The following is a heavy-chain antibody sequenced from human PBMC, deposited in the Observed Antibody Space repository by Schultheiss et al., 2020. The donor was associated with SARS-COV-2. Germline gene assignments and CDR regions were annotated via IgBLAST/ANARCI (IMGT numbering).Heavy chain of an antibody. CDR2: ISYDGSNK. V-gene: IGHV3-30-3*01. CDR1: GFTFSSYA. D-gene: IGHD3-22*01. Sequence: GGSLRLSCAASGFTFSSYAMHWVRQAPGKGLEWVAVISYDGSNKYYADSVKGRFTISRDNSKNTLYLQMNSLRAEDTAVYYCARDGGINYYDSSGFYYVPYYFDYWGQGTLVTVAS. CDR3: ARDGGINYYDSSGFYYVPYYFDY. J-gene: IGHJ4*02.